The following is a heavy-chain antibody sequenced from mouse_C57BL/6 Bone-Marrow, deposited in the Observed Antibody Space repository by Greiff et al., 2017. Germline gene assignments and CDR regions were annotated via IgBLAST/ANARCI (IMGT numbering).Heavy chain of an antibody. J-gene: IGHJ2*01. Sequence: VQLQESGAELARPGASVKLSCKASGYTFTSYGISWVKQRTGQGLEWIGEIYPRSGNTYYNEKFKGKATLTADKSSSTAYMELRSLTAEDCAVYFCAREMITQYYFDYWGQGTTLTVSS. CDR2: IYPRSGNT. V-gene: IGHV1-81*01. D-gene: IGHD2-4*01. CDR1: GYTFTSYG. CDR3: AREMITQYYFDY.